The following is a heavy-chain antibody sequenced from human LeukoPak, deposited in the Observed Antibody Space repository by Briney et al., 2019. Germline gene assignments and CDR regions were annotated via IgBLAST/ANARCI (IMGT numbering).Heavy chain of an antibody. Sequence: GRSLRLSCATSGFTFSDYGMHWVRQAPGKGLEWVAVIWYDGGTKNYADSVKGRFTISRDNSNNNLYLQMNNLRADDTAIYYCAKVGEAGRQLFDFWGQGTLVTVSS. CDR2: IWYDGGTK. CDR1: GFTFSDYG. J-gene: IGHJ4*02. CDR3: AKVGEAGRQLFDF. V-gene: IGHV3-33*06. D-gene: IGHD3-16*01.